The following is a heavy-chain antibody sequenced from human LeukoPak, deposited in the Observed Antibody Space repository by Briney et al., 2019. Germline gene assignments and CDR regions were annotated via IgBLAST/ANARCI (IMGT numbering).Heavy chain of an antibody. Sequence: SETLSLTCTVSGGSISSYYWSWIWQPPGKGLEWIGYIYYSGSTNYNPSLKSRVTISVDTSKNQFSLKLSSVTAADTAVYYCARRGMTGGEGGFYYYYGMDVWGQGTTVTVSS. CDR3: ARRGMTGGEGGFYYYYGMDV. V-gene: IGHV4-59*08. CDR2: IYYSGST. J-gene: IGHJ6*02. D-gene: IGHD1-20*01. CDR1: GGSISSYY.